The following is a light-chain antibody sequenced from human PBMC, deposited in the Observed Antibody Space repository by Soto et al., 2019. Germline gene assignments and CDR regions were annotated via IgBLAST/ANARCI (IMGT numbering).Light chain of an antibody. CDR1: QSISSF. V-gene: IGKV1-39*01. CDR2: AAS. J-gene: IGKJ1*01. CDR3: QQSYSPPQT. Sequence: DIQMTQSPSSLSASVRDIVSITCRASQSISSFLNWYQQKPGKAPQFXIYAASTLQSGVSSRFSGSGSGTDFTLTISSLQPEDFATYYCQQSYSPPQTFGQGTKVDIK.